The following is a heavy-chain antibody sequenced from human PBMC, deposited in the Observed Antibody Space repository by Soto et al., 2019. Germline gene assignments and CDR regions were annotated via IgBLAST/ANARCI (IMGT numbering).Heavy chain of an antibody. Sequence: QLHLVQSGAVVKKPGASVTVSCSASGYPVTAYYMHWVRQAPGRGLEWMGGINPATGAAKYTQTFRGRVTMPRDTSARTVFMELGGLTSEDTAVFYWARGGGVGVAGSAAFDMWGQGTLVTVSS. J-gene: IGHJ3*02. CDR2: INPATGAA. V-gene: IGHV1-2*02. CDR3: ARGGGVGVAGSAAFDM. D-gene: IGHD3-3*01. CDR1: GYPVTAYY.